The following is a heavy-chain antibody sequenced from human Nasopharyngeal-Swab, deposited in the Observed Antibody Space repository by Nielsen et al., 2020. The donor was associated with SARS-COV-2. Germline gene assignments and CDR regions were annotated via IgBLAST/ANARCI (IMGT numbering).Heavy chain of an antibody. CDR3: ARGGITIFGVVTQFDP. CDR2: IYYSGSI. Sequence: SETLSLTCAVYGGSFSGYYWSWIRQHPGKGLEWIGYIYYSGSIYYNPSLKSRVTISVDTSKNQFSLKLSSVTAADTAVYYCARGGITIFGVVTQFDPWGQGTLVTVSS. D-gene: IGHD3-3*01. V-gene: IGHV4-31*11. J-gene: IGHJ5*02. CDR1: GGSFSGYY.